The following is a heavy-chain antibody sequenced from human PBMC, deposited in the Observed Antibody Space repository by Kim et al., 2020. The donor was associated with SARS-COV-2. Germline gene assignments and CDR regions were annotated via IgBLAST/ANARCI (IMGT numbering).Heavy chain of an antibody. D-gene: IGHD6-13*01. Sequence: YDGSKKYYADSVKGRFTSSRDNSKNTLYLQMNSLRAEDTAVYYCAKNSGFWGQGTLVTVSS. J-gene: IGHJ4*02. V-gene: IGHV3-30*18. CDR3: AKNSGF. CDR2: YDGSKK.